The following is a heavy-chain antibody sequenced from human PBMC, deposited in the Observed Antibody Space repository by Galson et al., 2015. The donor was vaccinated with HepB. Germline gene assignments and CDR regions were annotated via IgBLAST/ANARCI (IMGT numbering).Heavy chain of an antibody. Sequence: SVKVSCKASGYTFTHYFMHWVRQAPGQGLEWMAWINPNIGGTDYAQKFRGRVTLTRDTSISTVYMELSTLTSDDTAVYYCARDGGFCRGGSCYSGSAFDIWGQGTVVTVSS. J-gene: IGHJ3*02. CDR1: GYTFTHYF. D-gene: IGHD2-15*01. CDR2: INPNIGGT. V-gene: IGHV1-2*02. CDR3: ARDGGFCRGGSCYSGSAFDI.